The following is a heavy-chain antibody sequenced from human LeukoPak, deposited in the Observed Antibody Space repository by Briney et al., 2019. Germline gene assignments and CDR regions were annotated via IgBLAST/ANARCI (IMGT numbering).Heavy chain of an antibody. CDR2: ISRSGDSI. CDR1: GFTFSSYT. D-gene: IGHD3-10*01. Sequence: SGGALRLSCAASGFTFSAASGFTFSSYTMNWVRLAPGKGLEWLSSISRSGDSIFYADSVKGRFTISRDNDKTTLYLQMNSLRAEDTAVYYCASELYFWGQGTLVTVSS. CDR3: ASELYF. J-gene: IGHJ4*02. V-gene: IGHV3-21*01.